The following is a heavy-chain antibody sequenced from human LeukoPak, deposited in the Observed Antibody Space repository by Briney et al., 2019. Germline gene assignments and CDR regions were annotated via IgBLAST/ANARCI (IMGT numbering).Heavy chain of an antibody. CDR2: INHSGST. J-gene: IGHJ4*02. CDR3: ARLYSQDGYYDYFDY. D-gene: IGHD3-3*01. Sequence: SETLSLTCAVYGGSFSGYYWSWIRQPPGKGLEWIGEINHSGSTNCNPSLKSRVTISVDTSKNQFSLKLSSVTAADTAVYYCARLYSQDGYYDYFDYWGQGTLVTVSS. V-gene: IGHV4-34*01. CDR1: GGSFSGYY.